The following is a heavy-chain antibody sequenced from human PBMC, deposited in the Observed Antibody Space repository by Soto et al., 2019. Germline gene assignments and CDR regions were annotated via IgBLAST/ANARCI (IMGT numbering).Heavy chain of an antibody. J-gene: IGHJ6*02. CDR3: AKERQTTVTRLYYYYVMDV. CDR2: ISGSGGST. V-gene: IGHV3-23*01. D-gene: IGHD4-17*01. Sequence: EVQLLESGGGLVQPGGSLRLSCAASGFTFSSYAMDWVRQAPGKGLEWVSAISGSGGSTYYAASVKGRCTISRDNSKNTLYLQMHSLRAEDTAVYYCAKERQTTVTRLYYYYVMDVWCQGTTVTVSS. CDR1: GFTFSSYA.